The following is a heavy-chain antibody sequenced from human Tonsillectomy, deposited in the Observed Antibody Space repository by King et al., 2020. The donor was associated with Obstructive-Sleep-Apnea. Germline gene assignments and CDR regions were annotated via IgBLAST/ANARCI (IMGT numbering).Heavy chain of an antibody. Sequence: VQLQQWGAGLLKPSETLSLTCAVYGGSFSGYSWSWIRQPPGKGLEWIGEINHSGSTNYNPSLKSRVTISVDTSKNQFSLKVNSVTAADTAVYYCARGGAFDGGYFDYWGQGILVTVSS. CDR1: GGSFSGYS. J-gene: IGHJ4*02. D-gene: IGHD3-9*01. V-gene: IGHV4-34*01. CDR3: ARGGAFDGGYFDY. CDR2: INHSGST.